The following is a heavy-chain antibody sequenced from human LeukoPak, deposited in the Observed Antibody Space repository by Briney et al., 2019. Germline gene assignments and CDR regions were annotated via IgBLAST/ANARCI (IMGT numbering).Heavy chain of an antibody. Sequence: AASVKVSCKASGYTFTSYAMNWVRQAPGQGLEWMGWINTNTGNPTYAQGFTGRFVFSLDTSVSTAYLQISSLKAEDTAVYYCARVSSRWLQRPEAFDIWGQGTMVTVSS. D-gene: IGHD5-24*01. CDR3: ARVSSRWLQRPEAFDI. J-gene: IGHJ3*02. CDR1: GYTFTSYA. V-gene: IGHV7-4-1*02. CDR2: INTNTGNP.